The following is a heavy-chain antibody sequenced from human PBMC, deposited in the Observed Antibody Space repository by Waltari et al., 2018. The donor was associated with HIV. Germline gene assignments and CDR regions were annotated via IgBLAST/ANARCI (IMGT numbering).Heavy chain of an antibody. Sequence: EVQLVESGGGLVQPGVSLRLSCAASGFSFSYYSMNWVRQAPGNGLELVAFISSTSSIIYYADSVKGRFTISRDNAKNLLYLQMNSLRDEDTAIYYCARHRQQLVLYDAFDMWGQGSMVTVSS. CDR3: ARHRQQLVLYDAFDM. J-gene: IGHJ3*02. V-gene: IGHV3-48*02. D-gene: IGHD6-13*01. CDR2: ISSTSSII. CDR1: GFSFSYYS.